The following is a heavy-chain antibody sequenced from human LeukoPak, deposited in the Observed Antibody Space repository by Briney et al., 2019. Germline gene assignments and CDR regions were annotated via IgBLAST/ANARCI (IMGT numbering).Heavy chain of an antibody. V-gene: IGHV4-61*02. CDR3: AREGAARNFDY. CDR2: IYISGST. J-gene: IGHJ4*02. Sequence: SETLSLTCTVSGGSVSSGTYYWTWIRQPAGTGLEWIGRIYISGSTNFDPSLKSRVSISLDTSQNQFSLKLSSVTAADTAVYYCAREGAARNFDYWGQGILVTVSS. CDR1: GGSVSSGTYY. D-gene: IGHD6-6*01.